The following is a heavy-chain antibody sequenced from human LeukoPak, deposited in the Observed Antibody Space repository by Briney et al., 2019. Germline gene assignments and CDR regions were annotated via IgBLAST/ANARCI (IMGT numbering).Heavy chain of an antibody. CDR1: GFTFSNAW. V-gene: IGHV3-15*01. Sequence: GGSLRLSCAASGFTFSNAWMSWVRQAPGKGLEWVGRIKSKSDGGTIDYAAPVRGRFTISRNDSENTLYLQMNSLKTEDTAIYYCTTALIVVVPAADDWFDPWGQGTLVTVSS. CDR2: IKSKSDGGTI. J-gene: IGHJ5*02. D-gene: IGHD2-2*01. CDR3: TTALIVVVPAADDWFDP.